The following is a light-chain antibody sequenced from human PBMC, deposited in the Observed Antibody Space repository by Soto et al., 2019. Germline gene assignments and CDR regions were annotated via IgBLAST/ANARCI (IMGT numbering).Light chain of an antibody. CDR2: EIN. V-gene: IGLV2-14*01. CDR1: SSDIGTHNL. Sequence: QSALTQPASVSGAPGQSITSSCTATSSDIGTHNLVSWYQQHPGKAPKLSIHEINNRPSGLSIRFSGSKSGNTASLTISGLQAEHEAVYYCSSDTTTSTLIFGGGTKVTVL. J-gene: IGLJ2*01. CDR3: SSDTTTSTLI.